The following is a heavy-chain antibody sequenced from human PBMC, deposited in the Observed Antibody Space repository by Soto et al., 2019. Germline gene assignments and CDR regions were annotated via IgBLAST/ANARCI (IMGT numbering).Heavy chain of an antibody. J-gene: IGHJ5*02. D-gene: IGHD3-22*01. CDR1: GDTFSSYA. CDR3: ARSYYYDSSGSGLKGWFDP. V-gene: IGHV1-69*13. Sequence: ASVKVSFKASGDTFSSYAISWVRQAPGQGLEWMGGIIPIFGTANYAQKFQGRVTITADESTSTAYMELSSLRSEDTAVYYCARSYYYDSSGSGLKGWFDPWGQGTLVTVSS. CDR2: IIPIFGTA.